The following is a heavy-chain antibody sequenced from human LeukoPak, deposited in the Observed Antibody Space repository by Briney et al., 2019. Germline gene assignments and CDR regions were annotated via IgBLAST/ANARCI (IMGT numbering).Heavy chain of an antibody. J-gene: IGHJ6*03. CDR3: ARDLNNFYYMDV. V-gene: IGHV1-46*01. Sequence: GASVKVSCKASGGTFSSYAISWVRQAPGQGLEWMGKINPRDVTITYAQKFQGRVTMTRDVSTNTVYMELSSLRSDDTAVYYCARDLNNFYYMDVWGKGTTVIVSS. CDR1: GGTFSSYA. CDR2: INPRDVTI. D-gene: IGHD2/OR15-2a*01.